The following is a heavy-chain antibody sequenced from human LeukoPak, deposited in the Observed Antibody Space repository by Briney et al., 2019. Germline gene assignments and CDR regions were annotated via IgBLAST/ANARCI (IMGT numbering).Heavy chain of an antibody. CDR1: GFTFSSYA. V-gene: IGHV3-23*01. CDR3: AKEPTYGGNSFLDY. Sequence: GGSLRLSCAASGFTFSSYAMSWVRQAPGKGLEWVSAISGSGGSTYYADSVKGRFTISRDNSMNTLYLQMNSLRAEDTAVYYCAKEPTYGGNSFLDYWGQGTLVTVSS. J-gene: IGHJ4*02. CDR2: ISGSGGST. D-gene: IGHD4-23*01.